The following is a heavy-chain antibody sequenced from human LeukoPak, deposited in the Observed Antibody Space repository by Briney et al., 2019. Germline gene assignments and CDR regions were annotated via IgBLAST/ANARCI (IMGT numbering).Heavy chain of an antibody. CDR1: GGSISSGDYY. CDR3: ARARGLYCSSTSCYADAFDI. D-gene: IGHD2-2*01. Sequence: KPSQTLSLTCTVSGGSISSGDYYWSWIRQPPGKGLEWIGYIYDSGSTYYNPSLKSRFTISVDTSKNQFSLKLSSVPAADTAVYYCARARGLYCSSTSCYADAFDIWGQGTMVTVSS. V-gene: IGHV4-30-4*08. CDR2: IYDSGST. J-gene: IGHJ3*02.